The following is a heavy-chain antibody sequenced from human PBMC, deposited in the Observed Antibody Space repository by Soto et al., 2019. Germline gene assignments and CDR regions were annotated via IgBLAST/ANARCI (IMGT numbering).Heavy chain of an antibody. CDR3: ARGGVNCSGGSCYSVEYFQH. J-gene: IGHJ1*01. CDR1: SGSISSSNW. Sequence: QVQLQESGPGLVKPSGTLSLTCAVSSGSISSSNWWSWVRQPPGKGLEWIGEIYHSGSTNYNPSLKSRVTISVDKSKNQFSLKLSSVTAADTAVYYCARGGVNCSGGSCYSVEYFQHWGQGTLVTVSS. V-gene: IGHV4-4*02. CDR2: IYHSGST. D-gene: IGHD2-15*01.